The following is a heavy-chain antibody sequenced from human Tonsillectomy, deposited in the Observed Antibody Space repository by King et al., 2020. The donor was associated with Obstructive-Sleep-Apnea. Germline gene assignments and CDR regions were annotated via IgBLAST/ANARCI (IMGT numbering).Heavy chain of an antibody. D-gene: IGHD6-13*01. V-gene: IGHV3-13*05. Sequence: VQLVESGGGLVQPGGSLRLSCAASGFTFSSYDMHWVRQAPGKGLEWVSVIGTAGDPYYPGSVKGRFTISRENAKNSLYLQMNSLRAGDTAVHYCARGGGSSSWFQWYFDLWGRGTLVTVSS. CDR1: GFTFSSYD. CDR2: IGTAGDP. J-gene: IGHJ2*01. CDR3: ARGGGSSSWFQWYFDL.